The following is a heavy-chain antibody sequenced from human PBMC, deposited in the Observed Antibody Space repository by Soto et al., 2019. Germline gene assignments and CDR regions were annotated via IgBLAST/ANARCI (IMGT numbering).Heavy chain of an antibody. CDR2: IGYDGSNK. CDR1: GFTFSSYG. D-gene: IGHD3-10*01. CDR3: ARGQYYYGSGSYYKGDYSYYMDV. Sequence: QVQLVESGGGVVQPGRSLRLSCAASGFTFSSYGMHWVRQAPGKGLEWGAVIGYDGSNKYYADSVKGRFTISRDNSKNTLYLQMNSLRAEDTAVYYCARGQYYYGSGSYYKGDYSYYMDVWGKGTTVTVSS. J-gene: IGHJ6*03. V-gene: IGHV3-33*01.